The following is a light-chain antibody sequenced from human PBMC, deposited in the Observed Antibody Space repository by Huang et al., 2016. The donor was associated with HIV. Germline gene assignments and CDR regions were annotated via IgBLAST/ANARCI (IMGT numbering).Light chain of an antibody. CDR2: AAS. Sequence: DIQMTQSPSSLSASVGDRVTITCRASQSISSYLNWYQQKPGKAPKLLIYAASSLQSWGPSRFSGSGSGTEFTLTISSLQPEDFATYYCQQSYSTPQTFGQGTKVEIK. CDR1: QSISSY. V-gene: IGKV1-39*01. CDR3: QQSYSTPQT. J-gene: IGKJ1*01.